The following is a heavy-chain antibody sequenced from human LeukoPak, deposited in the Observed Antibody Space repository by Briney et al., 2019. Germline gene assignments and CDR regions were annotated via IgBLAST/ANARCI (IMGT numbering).Heavy chain of an antibody. J-gene: IGHJ4*02. CDR1: GYSFTSYW. V-gene: IGHV5-51*01. CDR3: ARAPYYDFWAPPPGYHFDY. Sequence: GESLKISCKGSGYSFTSYWIGWVRQMPGKGLEWMGIIYPGDSDTRYSPSFQGQVTISADKSISTAYLQWSSLKASDTAMYYSARAPYYDFWAPPPGYHFDYWGQGTLVTVSS. CDR2: IYPGDSDT. D-gene: IGHD3-3*01.